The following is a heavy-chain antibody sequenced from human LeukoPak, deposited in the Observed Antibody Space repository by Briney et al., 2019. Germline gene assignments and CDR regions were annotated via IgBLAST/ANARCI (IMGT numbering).Heavy chain of an antibody. V-gene: IGHV6-1*01. J-gene: IGHJ4*02. Sequence: SQTLSLTCAISGDSVSSNSAAWNWIRQSPSRGLEWLGRTYYRSKWYNDYAESVKSRIIIKPETSKNRFSLQLNSVTPEGTAVYYCARSGDCSGGTCFTGDWGQGTLVTVAS. D-gene: IGHD2-15*01. CDR2: TYYRSKWYN. CDR1: GDSVSSNSAA. CDR3: ARSGDCSGGTCFTGD.